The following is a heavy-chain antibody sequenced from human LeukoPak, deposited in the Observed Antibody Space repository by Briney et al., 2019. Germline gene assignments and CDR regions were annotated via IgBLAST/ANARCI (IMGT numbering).Heavy chain of an antibody. CDR3: ARSPYGEEIDY. V-gene: IGHV4-30-4*07. CDR1: GGSMSSGGGYS. J-gene: IGHJ4*02. D-gene: IGHD4-17*01. CDR2: IYNSGST. Sequence: SETLSLTCAVSGGSMSSGGGYSWGWIRQPPGKGLEWIGYIYNSGSTYHNPSLKSRVIISIDTPKNQFSLKLRYVTAADTAVYYCARSPYGEEIDYWGQGTLVTVSS.